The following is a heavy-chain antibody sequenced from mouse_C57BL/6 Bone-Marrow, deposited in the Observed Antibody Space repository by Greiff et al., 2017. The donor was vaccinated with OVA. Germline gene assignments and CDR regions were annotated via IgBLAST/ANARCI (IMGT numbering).Heavy chain of an antibody. CDR3: ARKDYGSSYEFAY. CDR2: IWSGGST. D-gene: IGHD1-1*01. Sequence: LKLMESGPGLVQPSQSLSITCTVSGFSLTSYGVHWVRQSPGKGLEWLGVIWSGGSTDYNAAFISRLSISKDNSKSQVFFKMNSLQADDTAIYYCARKDYGSSYEFAYWGQGTLVTVSA. V-gene: IGHV2-2*01. J-gene: IGHJ3*01. CDR1: GFSLTSYG.